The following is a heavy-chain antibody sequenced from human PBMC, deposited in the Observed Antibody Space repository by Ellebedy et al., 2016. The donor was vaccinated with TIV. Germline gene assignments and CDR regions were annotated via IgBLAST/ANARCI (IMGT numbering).Heavy chain of an antibody. Sequence: GESLKISCAASGFTFSSYSMNWVRQAPGKGLEWVSYISSSSSTIYYADSVKGRFTISRDNAKNSLYLQMNSLRDEDTAVYYCAREDDSSGYWDDAFDIWGQGTMVTVSS. CDR2: ISSSSSTI. D-gene: IGHD3-22*01. CDR3: AREDDSSGYWDDAFDI. CDR1: GFTFSSYS. J-gene: IGHJ3*02. V-gene: IGHV3-48*02.